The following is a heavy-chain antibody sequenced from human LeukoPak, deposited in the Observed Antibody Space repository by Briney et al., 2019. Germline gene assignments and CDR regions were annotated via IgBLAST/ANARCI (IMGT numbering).Heavy chain of an antibody. CDR3: ARDLIDYDILTGYSFDY. Sequence: PIFGTANYAQKFQGRVTITADESTSTAYMGLSSLRSEDTAVYYCARDLIDYDILTGYSFDYWGQGTLVTVSS. J-gene: IGHJ4*02. V-gene: IGHV1-69*01. CDR2: PIFGTA. D-gene: IGHD3-9*01.